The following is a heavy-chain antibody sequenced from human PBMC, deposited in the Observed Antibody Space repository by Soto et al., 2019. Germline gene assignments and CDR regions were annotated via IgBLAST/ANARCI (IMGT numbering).Heavy chain of an antibody. Sequence: GGSLRLSCAASGFTFDDYAMHWVRQAPGKGLEWVSGISWNSGSIGYADSVKGRFTISRDNAKNSLYLQMNSLRAEDTALYYCAKGLFYSSGPMYYFDYWGQGTLVTVSS. CDR1: GFTFDDYA. J-gene: IGHJ4*02. CDR2: ISWNSGSI. D-gene: IGHD6-19*01. CDR3: AKGLFYSSGPMYYFDY. V-gene: IGHV3-9*01.